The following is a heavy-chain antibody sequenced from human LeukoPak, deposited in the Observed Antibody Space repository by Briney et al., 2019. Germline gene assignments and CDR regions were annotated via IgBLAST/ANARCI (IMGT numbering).Heavy chain of an antibody. Sequence: GGSLRLSCAASGFTFSSYSMNWVRQAPGKGLEWVSSISSSSSYIYYADSVKGRFTISRDNAKNSLCLQMNSLRAEDTAVYYCARDQGYLAFDIWGQGTMVTVSS. V-gene: IGHV3-21*01. CDR2: ISSSSSYI. J-gene: IGHJ3*02. CDR1: GFTFSSYS. D-gene: IGHD2-15*01. CDR3: ARDQGYLAFDI.